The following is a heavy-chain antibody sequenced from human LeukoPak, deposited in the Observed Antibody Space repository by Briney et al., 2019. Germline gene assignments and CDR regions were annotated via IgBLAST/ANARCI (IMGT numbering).Heavy chain of an antibody. V-gene: IGHV3-48*01. CDR2: ISSSSSTM. J-gene: IGHJ3*02. Sequence: PGGSLRLSCAASGFIFSSYSMNWVRQAPGKGLEWVSYISSSSSTMYYAASVKGRFTISRDNAKNSLYLQMNSLRAEDTAVYYCARVIQPYAFDIWGQGTMVTVSS. CDR1: GFIFSSYS. CDR3: ARVIQPYAFDI.